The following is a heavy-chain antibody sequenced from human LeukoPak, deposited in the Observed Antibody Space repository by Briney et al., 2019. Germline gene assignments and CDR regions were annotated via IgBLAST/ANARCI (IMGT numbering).Heavy chain of an antibody. D-gene: IGHD1-1*01. CDR2: IKEDGSAT. J-gene: IGHJ4*02. V-gene: IGHV3-7*04. CDR3: ARDSPGYLAYDS. Sequence: GGSLRLSRAASGFTFSTYWMTWVRQAPGKGPEWVANIKEDGSATYYVDSVKGRFTISRDNAKKSLYLQMNSLRAEDTAVYYCARDSPGYLAYDSWGQGTLVTVSS. CDR1: GFTFSTYW.